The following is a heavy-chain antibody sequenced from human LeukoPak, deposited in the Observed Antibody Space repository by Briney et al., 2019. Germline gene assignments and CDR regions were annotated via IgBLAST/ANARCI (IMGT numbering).Heavy chain of an antibody. V-gene: IGHV4-4*09. CDR1: GGSITSYY. CDR2: IYSSGST. D-gene: IGHD1-14*01. CDR3: ARHFKHVRSGTQHWFDP. J-gene: IGHJ5*02. Sequence: SETLSLTCTVSGGSITSYYWSWVRQPPGKGLEWIGFIYSSGSTNYNPSLRSRLTISVDTSKNHFSLRLSSVTAADTAVYYCARHFKHVRSGTQHWFDPWGQGTLVTVSS.